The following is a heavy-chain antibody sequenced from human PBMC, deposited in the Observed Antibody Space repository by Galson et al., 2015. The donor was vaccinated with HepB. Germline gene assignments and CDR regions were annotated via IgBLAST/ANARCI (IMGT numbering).Heavy chain of an antibody. CDR2: ISSSSSYI. CDR3: ARGAGYYDSSGSDGARFQH. D-gene: IGHD3-22*01. Sequence: SLRLSCAASGFTFSSYPMSWVRQAPGKGLEWVSSISSSSSYIYYADSVKGRFTISRDNAKNSLYLQMNSLRAEDTAMYYCARGAGYYDSSGSDGARFQHWGQGTLVTVSS. CDR1: GFTFSSYP. V-gene: IGHV3-21*01. J-gene: IGHJ1*01.